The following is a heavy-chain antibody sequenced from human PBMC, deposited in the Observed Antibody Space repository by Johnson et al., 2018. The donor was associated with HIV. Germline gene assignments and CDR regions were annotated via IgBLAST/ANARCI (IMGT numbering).Heavy chain of an antibody. CDR2: IKSKTDGGTT. Sequence: EVQLVESGGGLVKPGGSLRLSCAASGFTFSNAWMSWVRQAPGKGLEWVGRIKSKTDGGTTDYAAPVKGRFTISRDASKNTLYLQMNSLKTEDTAVYYCTTEDVVPPAFDIWGQGTMVTVSS. CDR3: TTEDVVPPAFDI. D-gene: IGHD2-15*01. CDR1: GFTFSNAW. V-gene: IGHV3-15*01. J-gene: IGHJ3*02.